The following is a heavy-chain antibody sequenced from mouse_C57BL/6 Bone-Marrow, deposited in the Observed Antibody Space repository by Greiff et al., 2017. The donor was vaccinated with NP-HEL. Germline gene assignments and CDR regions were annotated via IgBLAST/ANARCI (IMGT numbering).Heavy chain of an antibody. CDR3: ARIYDGYSWFAY. J-gene: IGHJ3*01. D-gene: IGHD2-3*01. CDR1: GYTFTSYW. CDR2: IDPSDSYT. Sequence: QVQLQQPGAELVRPGTSVKLSCTASGYTFTSYWMHWVKQRPGQGLEWIGVIDPSDSYTNYNQKFKGQATLTVDTSSSTAYMQLSSLTSEDSAVYYCARIYDGYSWFAYWGQGTLVTVSA. V-gene: IGHV1-59*01.